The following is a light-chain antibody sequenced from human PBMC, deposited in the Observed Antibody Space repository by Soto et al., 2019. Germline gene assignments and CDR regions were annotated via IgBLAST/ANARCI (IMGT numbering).Light chain of an antibody. Sequence: QSALTQPRSVSGSPGQSVTISFTGTSSDVGGYKFVSWYQQHPGKAPKFMIYEVSKRPSGVPDRFSGSKSGNTAFLTISGLQAEDEADYYCCSYAGFYTSVFGTGTKVTVL. V-gene: IGLV2-11*01. CDR2: EVS. CDR1: SSDVGGYKF. J-gene: IGLJ1*01. CDR3: CSYAGFYTSV.